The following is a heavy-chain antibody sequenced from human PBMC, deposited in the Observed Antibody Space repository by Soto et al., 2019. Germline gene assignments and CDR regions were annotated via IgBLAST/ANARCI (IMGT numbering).Heavy chain of an antibody. CDR3: ARQGYDSSGYDFDY. D-gene: IGHD3-22*01. CDR2: IYYSGST. Sequence: ASETLSLTCTVSGGSLSSSSYYWGWIRQLPGKGLEWIGSIYYSGSTYYNPSLKSRVTISVDTSKNQFSLKLSSVTAADTAVYYCARQGYDSSGYDFDYWGQGTLVPVSS. J-gene: IGHJ4*02. V-gene: IGHV4-39*01. CDR1: GGSLSSSSYY.